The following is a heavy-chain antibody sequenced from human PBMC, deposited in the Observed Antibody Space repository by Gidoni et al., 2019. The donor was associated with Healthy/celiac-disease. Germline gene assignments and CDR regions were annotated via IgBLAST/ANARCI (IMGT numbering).Heavy chain of an antibody. J-gene: IGHJ4*02. CDR2: ISACNGNT. CDR3: ARGAAGDTLFDY. V-gene: IGHV1-18*01. Sequence: QVQLVQSGAEVKKPGASVKVSCKASGYTVSSYGISWVRHAHGQGLEWMGWISACNGNTNYAQKLQGRVTMTTDTSTSTAYMELMSLRSDDTAVYYCARGAAGDTLFDYLGQGTLVTVSS. D-gene: IGHD6-13*01. CDR1: GYTVSSYG.